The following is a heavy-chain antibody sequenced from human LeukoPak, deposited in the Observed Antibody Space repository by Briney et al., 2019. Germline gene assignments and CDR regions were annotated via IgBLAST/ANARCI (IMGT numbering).Heavy chain of an antibody. Sequence: SETLSLTCAVYGGSSSGYYWSWIRQPPGKGLEWIGEINHSGSTNYNPSLKSRVTISVDTSKNQFSLKLSSVTAADTAVYYCARGLGYSGYEYDYWGQGTLVTVSS. V-gene: IGHV4-34*01. CDR1: GGSSSGYY. CDR3: ARGLGYSGYEYDY. J-gene: IGHJ4*02. D-gene: IGHD5-12*01. CDR2: INHSGST.